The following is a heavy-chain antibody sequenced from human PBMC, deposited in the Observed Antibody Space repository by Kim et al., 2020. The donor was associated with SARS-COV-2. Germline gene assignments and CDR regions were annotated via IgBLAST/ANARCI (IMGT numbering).Heavy chain of an antibody. CDR1: GFTFSSYS. J-gene: IGHJ4*02. V-gene: IGHV3-21*01. CDR3: SAQEERYSGYQKINY. CDR2: ISSSSSYI. D-gene: IGHD5-12*01. Sequence: GGSLRLSCAASGFTFSSYSMNWVRQAPGKGLEWVSSISSSSSYIYYADSVKGRFTISRDNAKNSLYLQMNSLRAEDTAVYYCSAQEERYSGYQKINYWGQGTPVTVSS.